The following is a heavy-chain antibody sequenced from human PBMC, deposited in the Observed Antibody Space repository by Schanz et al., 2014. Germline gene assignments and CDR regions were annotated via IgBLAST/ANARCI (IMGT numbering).Heavy chain of an antibody. CDR2: ISSGSSYA. CDR3: ARDFDDRRGYGSGYCLGDCMDV. J-gene: IGHJ6*02. V-gene: IGHV3-11*05. D-gene: IGHD3-10*01. Sequence: QVQLLESGGGLEQPGGSLRVSVEASGFTFNSYALSWIRQAPGKGLEWVSDISSGSSYANYADSVKGRFTISRDNAKNSLYLQMNSLRAEDTAVYYCARDFDDRRGYGSGYCLGDCMDVWGQGTTVTVSS. CDR1: GFTFNSYA.